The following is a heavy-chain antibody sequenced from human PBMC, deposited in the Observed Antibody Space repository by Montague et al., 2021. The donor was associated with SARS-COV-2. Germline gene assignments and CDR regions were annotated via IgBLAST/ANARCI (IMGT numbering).Heavy chain of an antibody. J-gene: IGHJ4*02. V-gene: IGHV4-59*08. Sequence: SETLSLTCTVSGVSVTDYYWSWIRQPPGKGLEWVGDVLYNKGTNFNPSLKSRVAISVDTSKNQFSLRLTSVTAADTALYYCVRHTHYDGLNGPPDFWDQGTLVTV. CDR3: VRHTHYDGLNGPPDF. CDR2: VLYNKGT. CDR1: GVSVTDYY. D-gene: IGHD3-9*01.